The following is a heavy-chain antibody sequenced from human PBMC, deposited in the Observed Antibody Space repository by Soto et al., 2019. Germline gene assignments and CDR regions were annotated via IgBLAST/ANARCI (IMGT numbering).Heavy chain of an antibody. Sequence: GESLKISCKGSGYSFTSYWIGWVRQMPGKGLEWMGIIYPGDPDTRYSPSFQGQVTISADKSISTAYLQWSSLKASDTAMYYCARQGFWSGIHTYNWFDPWGQGTLVTVSS. J-gene: IGHJ5*02. V-gene: IGHV5-51*01. D-gene: IGHD3-3*01. CDR1: GYSFTSYW. CDR2: IYPGDPDT. CDR3: ARQGFWSGIHTYNWFDP.